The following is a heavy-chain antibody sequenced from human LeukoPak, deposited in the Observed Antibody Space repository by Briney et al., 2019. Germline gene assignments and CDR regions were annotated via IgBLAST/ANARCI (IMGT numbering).Heavy chain of an antibody. CDR1: GGSFSGYY. D-gene: IGHD3-22*01. J-gene: IGHJ4*02. CDR3: ARVGDSSGYYFDY. Sequence: PSGTLSLTCAVYGGSFSGYYWSWIRQPPGKGLEWIGEINHSGSTNYNPSLKNRVTISVDTSKNQFSLKLSSVTAADTAVYYCARVGDSSGYYFDYWGQGTLVTVSS. CDR2: INHSGST. V-gene: IGHV4-34*01.